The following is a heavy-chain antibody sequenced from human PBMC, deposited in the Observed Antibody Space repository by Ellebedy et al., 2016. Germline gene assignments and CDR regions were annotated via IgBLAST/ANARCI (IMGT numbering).Heavy chain of an antibody. V-gene: IGHV4-34*01. CDR1: GGSFSGYY. J-gene: IGHJ4*02. Sequence: SETLSLXXAVYGGSFSGYYWSWIRQPPGKGLEWIGEINHNGSTKYNPSLKSRVTISIDTSKNQFSLKLSSVTAADTAVYFCARGAQYYDFWSGYYGLEFWGQGTLVTVSS. D-gene: IGHD3-3*01. CDR3: ARGAQYYDFWSGYYGLEF. CDR2: INHNGST.